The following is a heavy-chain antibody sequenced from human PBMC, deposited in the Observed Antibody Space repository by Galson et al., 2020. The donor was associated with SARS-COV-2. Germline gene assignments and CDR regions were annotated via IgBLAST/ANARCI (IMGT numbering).Heavy chain of an antibody. V-gene: IGHV4-59*01. J-gene: IGHJ4*02. D-gene: IGHD3-10*01. CDR2: LYYGGKT. CDR1: GGSINIYY. CDR3: ARLPVVRGVDF. Sequence: SQTLSLTCTISGGSINIYYWSWIRQPPGKGLEWIGYLYYGGKTNYNPSLKSRVTISVDTSKSQFSLTLSSVTAAETAVYYCARLPVVRGVDFWGQGIMVTVFS.